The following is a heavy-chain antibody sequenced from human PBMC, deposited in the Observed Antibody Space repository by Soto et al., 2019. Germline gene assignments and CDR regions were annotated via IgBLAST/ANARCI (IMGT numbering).Heavy chain of an antibody. CDR3: AKDRFRRSDGYTFVDY. V-gene: IGHV3-30*18. Sequence: GGSLRLSCAASGFVFNNYGMHWVRQAPGKGLDWVAAISYDGSYKFYADSVQGRFTISRDNSKNTLYLQMNSLSSEDTSVYYCAKDRFRRSDGYTFVDYWGQGALVNVSS. J-gene: IGHJ4*02. CDR1: GFVFNNYG. D-gene: IGHD5-12*01. CDR2: ISYDGSYK.